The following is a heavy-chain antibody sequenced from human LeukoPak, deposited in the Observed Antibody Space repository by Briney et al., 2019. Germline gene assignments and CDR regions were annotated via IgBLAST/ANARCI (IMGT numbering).Heavy chain of an antibody. D-gene: IGHD6-13*01. CDR3: ARVTAAADTKDPYFDL. V-gene: IGHV4-59*01. CDR2: IYYSGST. CDR1: GGSISSYY. Sequence: SETLSLTCTVSGGSISSYYWGWIRQPPGKGLEWIGYIYYSGSTNYNPSLKSRVTISVDTSKNQFSLKLSSVTAADTAVYYCARVTAAADTKDPYFDLWGRGTLVTVSS. J-gene: IGHJ2*01.